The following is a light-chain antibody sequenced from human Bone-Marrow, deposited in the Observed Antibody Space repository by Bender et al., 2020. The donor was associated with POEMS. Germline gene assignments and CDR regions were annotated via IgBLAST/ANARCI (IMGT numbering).Light chain of an antibody. J-gene: IGLJ3*02. CDR3: SSYTTSSTWV. V-gene: IGLV2-14*03. CDR2: DVS. Sequence: QSALTQPASLSGSPGQSITISCTGISDNYVSWYQQHPGKAPKLMLFDVSNRPSGVSSRFSGSRSGNTASLTISGLQAEDEAHYYCSSYTTSSTWVFGGGTKLTVL. CDR1: SDNY.